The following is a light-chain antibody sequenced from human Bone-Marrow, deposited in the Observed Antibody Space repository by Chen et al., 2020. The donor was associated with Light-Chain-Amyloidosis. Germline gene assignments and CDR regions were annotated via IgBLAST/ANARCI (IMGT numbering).Light chain of an antibody. CDR1: SSDVGGDNH. CDR3: SSYTITNTLV. Sequence: QSALTQPASVSGSPGQSITISCTGTSSDVGGDNHVSWYQQHPDKAPKLMIYEVTHRPSWVPLRFSGSKSDNTASLTIAGLQTEEEADYFCSSYTITNTLVFGSGTRVTVL. V-gene: IGLV2-14*01. CDR2: EVT. J-gene: IGLJ1*01.